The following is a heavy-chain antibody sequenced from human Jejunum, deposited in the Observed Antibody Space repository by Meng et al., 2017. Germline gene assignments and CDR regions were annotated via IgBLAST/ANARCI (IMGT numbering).Heavy chain of an antibody. CDR2: VYGGDSDT. J-gene: IGHJ4*02. D-gene: IGHD1-26*01. Sequence: SLKISCEASGYRFTNYWIGWLRQMPGKGLEWMGLVYGGDSDTIYSPSFQGQVTISADKSTGTAYLQWGSLKASDTATYYCARYWGGSYYYFDYWGQGTLVTVSS. CDR1: GYRFTNYW. CDR3: ARYWGGSYYYFDY. V-gene: IGHV5-51*01.